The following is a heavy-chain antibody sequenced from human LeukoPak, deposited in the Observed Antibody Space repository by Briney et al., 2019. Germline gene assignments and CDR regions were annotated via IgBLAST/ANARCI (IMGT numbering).Heavy chain of an antibody. CDR1: GFTFSSYW. CDR3: ALGLPPSVHVDTAMVRNGMDV. V-gene: IGHV3-74*01. D-gene: IGHD5-18*01. Sequence: GGSLRLSCAASGFTFSSYWMHWVRQAPGKGLVWVSRVNSDGTSTSYADSVKGRFTISRDNAKNTLYLQMNSLRAEDTAVYYCALGLPPSVHVDTAMVRNGMDVWGQGTTVTV. CDR2: VNSDGTST. J-gene: IGHJ6*02.